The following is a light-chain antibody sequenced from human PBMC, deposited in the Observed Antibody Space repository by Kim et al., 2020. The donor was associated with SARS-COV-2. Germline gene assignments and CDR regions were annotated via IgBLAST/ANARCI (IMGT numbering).Light chain of an antibody. V-gene: IGLV2-14*03. CDR3: SSYTSSSTLGVV. CDR1: SSDVGGYNY. J-gene: IGLJ2*01. CDR2: DVS. Sequence: ITISCTGDSSDVGGYNYVSWYQQHPGKAPKLMIYDVSNRPSGVSNRFSGSKSGNTASLTISGLQAENEADYYCSSYTSSSTLGVVFGGGTQLTVL.